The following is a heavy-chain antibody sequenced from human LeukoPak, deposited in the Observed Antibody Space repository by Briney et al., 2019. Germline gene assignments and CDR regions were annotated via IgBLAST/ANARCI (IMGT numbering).Heavy chain of an antibody. V-gene: IGHV3-23*01. J-gene: IGHJ4*02. CDR3: AKPYSGSHDY. D-gene: IGHD1-26*01. CDR1: GVTFSSYA. Sequence: GGPLRLSCVASGVTFSSYAMSWARQAPGKGLEWVSGISSSGSGGNTYYADSVKGRFTISRDSSKNTLYLQMNSLRAEDTAVYYCAKPYSGSHDYWGQGTLVTVSS. CDR2: ISSSGSGGNT.